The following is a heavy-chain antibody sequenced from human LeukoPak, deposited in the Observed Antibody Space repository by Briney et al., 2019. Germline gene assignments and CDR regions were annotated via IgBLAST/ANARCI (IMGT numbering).Heavy chain of an antibody. CDR3: ARASYCSDGSCYSDY. D-gene: IGHD2-15*01. J-gene: IGHJ4*02. CDR2: ISAYNGNT. Sequence: ASVKVSCKASGYTFTSYSISWVRQAPGQGLEWMGWISAYNGNTIYAQKVKGRVTMTTDTSTSTAYMELRSLKSDETAVYYCARASYCSDGSCYSDYWGQGTLVTVSS. CDR1: GYTFTSYS. V-gene: IGHV1-18*01.